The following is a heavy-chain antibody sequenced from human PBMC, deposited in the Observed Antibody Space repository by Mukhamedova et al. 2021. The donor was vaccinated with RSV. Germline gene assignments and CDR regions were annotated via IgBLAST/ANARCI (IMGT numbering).Heavy chain of an antibody. V-gene: IGHV1-2*02. Sequence: KGWIHPNSGGTNYAQRFRGSVTMTRDTSISTAYMELSSLRSDDTAVYYCARDGGTGGSPADYWGQGTLVTVSS. CDR3: ARDGGTGGSPADY. CDR2: IHPNSGGT. J-gene: IGHJ4*02. D-gene: IGHD3/OR15-3a*01.